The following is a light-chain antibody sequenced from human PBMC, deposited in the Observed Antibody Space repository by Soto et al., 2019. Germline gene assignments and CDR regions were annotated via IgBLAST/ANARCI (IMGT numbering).Light chain of an antibody. J-gene: IGKJ2*01. CDR2: DAS. V-gene: IGKV3-15*01. CDR3: QQYSQWPLYT. Sequence: EIVMTQSPATVPASPGERVTLSCRASQSVNSDLAWYQQTPGQAPRPLIYDASTRAAGVPARFSGSGSGTGFTLTISSLQSEDFALYYCQQYSQWPLYTFGQGTKVDIK. CDR1: QSVNSD.